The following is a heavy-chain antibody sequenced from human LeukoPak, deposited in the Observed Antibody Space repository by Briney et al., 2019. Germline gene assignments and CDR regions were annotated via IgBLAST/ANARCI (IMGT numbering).Heavy chain of an antibody. J-gene: IGHJ4*02. V-gene: IGHV1-2*02. CDR2: INPNSGGT. CDR1: GYTFTGYY. Sequence: ASVKVSCKASGYTFTGYYMRWVRQAPGQGLEWMGWINPNSGGTNYAQKFQGRVTMARDTSISTAYMELSRLRSDDTAVYYCARATYGDYGDYWGQGTLVTVSS. D-gene: IGHD4-17*01. CDR3: ARATYGDYGDY.